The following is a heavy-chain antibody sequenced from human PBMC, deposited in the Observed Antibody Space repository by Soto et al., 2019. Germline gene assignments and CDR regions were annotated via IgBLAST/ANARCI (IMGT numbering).Heavy chain of an antibody. CDR1: GGSFSGYY. V-gene: IGHV4-34*01. CDR3: ARDRIAARLSYMDV. CDR2: INHSGST. Sequence: PSETLSLTCAVYGGSFSGYYWSWIRQPPGKGLEWIGEINHSGSTNYNPSLKSRVTISVDTSKNQFSLKLSSVTAADTAVYYCARDRIAARLSYMDVWGKGTTVTVSS. D-gene: IGHD6-6*01. J-gene: IGHJ6*03.